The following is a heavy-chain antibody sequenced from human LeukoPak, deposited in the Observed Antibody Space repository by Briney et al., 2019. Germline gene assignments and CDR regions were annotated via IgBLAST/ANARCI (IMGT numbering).Heavy chain of an antibody. CDR3: ARGDSSVVPAAKGFDY. J-gene: IGHJ4*02. CDR1: GFTFSSYW. V-gene: IGHV3-74*01. Sequence: GSLRLSRAASGFTFSSYWMHWVRQAPGKGLVWVSRINSGGSSTSYADSVNGRFTISRDNAKNTLYLQMNSLRAEDTAVYYCARGDSSVVPAAKGFDYWGQGTLVTVSS. D-gene: IGHD2-2*01. CDR2: INSGGSST.